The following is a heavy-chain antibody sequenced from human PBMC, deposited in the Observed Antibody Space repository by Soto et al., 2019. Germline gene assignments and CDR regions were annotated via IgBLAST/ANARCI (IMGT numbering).Heavy chain of an antibody. D-gene: IGHD3-22*01. CDR3: ARSDYYYDRHWFDP. J-gene: IGHJ5*02. Sequence: SVKVSCKASGGTFSSYAISWVRQAPGQGLEWMGGIIPIFGTANYAQKFQGRVTITADESTSTAYLKLSSVTAADTAVYFCARSDYYYDRHWFDPWGQGTLVTVSS. V-gene: IGHV1-69*13. CDR2: IIPIFGTA. CDR1: GGTFSSYA.